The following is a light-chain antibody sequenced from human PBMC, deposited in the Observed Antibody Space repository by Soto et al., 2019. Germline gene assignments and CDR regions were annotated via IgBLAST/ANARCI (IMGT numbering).Light chain of an antibody. J-gene: IGLJ2*01. Sequence: QSVLTQPRSVSGSPGQSVTISCTGTSSDVGGYNYVSWYQQHPGKAPKLMIYDVSKRPSGVPDRFSGSKSGNTASLIISGLQAEDEADYYCCSYAGSYTLVVFGGGTQLTVL. V-gene: IGLV2-11*01. CDR3: CSYAGSYTLVV. CDR2: DVS. CDR1: SSDVGGYNY.